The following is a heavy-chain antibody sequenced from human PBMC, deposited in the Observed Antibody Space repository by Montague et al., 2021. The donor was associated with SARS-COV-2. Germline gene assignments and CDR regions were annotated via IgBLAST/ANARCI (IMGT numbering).Heavy chain of an antibody. V-gene: IGHV4-4*02. CDR1: GASIVTTNC. J-gene: IGHJ4*02. CDR3: TRDGGDGTSLPV. D-gene: IGHD3-10*01. Sequence: SETLSLTCAVSGASIVTTNCRSWVRLPPGKGLEWVGEIYHTANTNYNPSLKSRVTMSVDKFCNQFSLQLTYLTAADTAVYYCTRDGGDGTSLPVWGQGALVTVSS. CDR2: IYHTANT.